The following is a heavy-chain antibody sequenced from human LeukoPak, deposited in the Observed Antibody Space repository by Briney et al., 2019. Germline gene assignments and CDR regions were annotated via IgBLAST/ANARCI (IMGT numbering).Heavy chain of an antibody. CDR2: ISSSSSYI. V-gene: IGHV3-21*01. J-gene: IGHJ4*02. CDR1: GFTFSSYS. CDR3: ASLLATTASIDY. Sequence: GGSLRLSCAASGFTFSSYSMNWVRQAPGKGLEWVSSISSSSSYIYYADSVKGRFTISRDNAKNSLYLQMNSLRAEDTAVYYCASLLATTASIDYWGQGTLVTVSS. D-gene: IGHD5-24*01.